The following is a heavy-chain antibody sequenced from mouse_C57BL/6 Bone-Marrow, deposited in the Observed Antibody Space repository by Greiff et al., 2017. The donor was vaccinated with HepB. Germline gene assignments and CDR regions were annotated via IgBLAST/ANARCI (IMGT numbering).Heavy chain of an antibody. CDR2: IDPSDSYT. CDR3: ARSGSIPYYFDY. J-gene: IGHJ2*01. Sequence: QVQLQQSGAELVKPGASVKLSCKASGYTFTSYWMQWVKQRPGQGLEWIGEIDPSDSYTNYNQKFKGKATLTVETPSSPAYMQLSSLKSEDSAVSYCARSGSIPYYFDYWGQGTTLTVSS. CDR1: GYTFTSYW. D-gene: IGHD1-1*01. V-gene: IGHV1-50*01.